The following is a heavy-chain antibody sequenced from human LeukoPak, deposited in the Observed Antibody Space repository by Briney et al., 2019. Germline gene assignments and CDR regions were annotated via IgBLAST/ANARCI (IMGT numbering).Heavy chain of an antibody. CDR3: AREGLNMVRGVIPKEAWGWFDP. CDR2: IYYSGST. J-gene: IGHJ5*02. CDR1: GGSISSYY. V-gene: IGHV4-59*12. D-gene: IGHD3-10*01. Sequence: SETLSLTCTVSGGSISSYYWSWIRQPPGKGLEWIGYIYYSGSTYYNPSLKSRVTISVDTSKNQFSLKLNSVTAADTAVYYCAREGLNMVRGVIPKEAWGWFDPWGQGTLVTVSS.